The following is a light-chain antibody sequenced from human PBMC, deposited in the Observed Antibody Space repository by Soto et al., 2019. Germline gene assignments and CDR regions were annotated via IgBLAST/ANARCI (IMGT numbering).Light chain of an antibody. CDR2: EVS. CDR3: QSYDSSRSPLYV. J-gene: IGLJ1*01. CDR1: SSDVGNDNF. Sequence: QSVLTQPASVSGSPGQSITISCTGTSSDVGNDNFVSWYQHHPGKAPKLIIYEVSYRPSGVSHRFSGSKSGNTASLTISGLQSEDEADYYCQSYDSSRSPLYVFGTGTKVTVL. V-gene: IGLV2-14*01.